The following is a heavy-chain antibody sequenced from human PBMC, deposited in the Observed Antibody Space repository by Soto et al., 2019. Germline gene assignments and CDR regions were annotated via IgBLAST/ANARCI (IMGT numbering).Heavy chain of an antibody. CDR1: GFTFSKYA. J-gene: IGHJ4*02. CDR3: AKEWECGTLSCPEV. Sequence: GGSLRLSCVASGFTFSKYAMSWVRQAPGKGLEWVSAISASGGTTYHADSVKGRFTISRDNSKNTLYLQLNSLRAEDTALFHCAKEWECGTLSCPEVWGQGTLVTVSS. V-gene: IGHV3-23*01. D-gene: IGHD2-2*01. CDR2: ISASGGTT.